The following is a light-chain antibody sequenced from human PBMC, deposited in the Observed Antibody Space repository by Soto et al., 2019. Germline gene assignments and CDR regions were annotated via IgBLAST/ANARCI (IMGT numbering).Light chain of an antibody. CDR3: QQYDNSPPWT. J-gene: IGKJ1*01. CDR2: GAS. Sequence: EIVLTQSPGTLSFSPGERATLSCRASQSVSSTSFAWYHQRPGQAPRLLIYGASNRAAGIPDRFSGSGSGTEFTLTISRLEPEDFGVYYCQQYDNSPPWTFGEGTKVEIK. CDR1: QSVSSTS. V-gene: IGKV3-20*01.